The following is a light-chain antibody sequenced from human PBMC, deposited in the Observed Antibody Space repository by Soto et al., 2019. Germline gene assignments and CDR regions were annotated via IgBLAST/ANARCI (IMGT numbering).Light chain of an antibody. Sequence: QSALTQPASVSGSPGQSITISCTGTSSDVGDYDYVSWYQQHPGKAPKLMIYEVSSRPSGVSNRFSGSKSGNTASLTISGLQADDEAHYYCSSYTSSSTSHVLFGGGTKVTVL. CDR2: EVS. V-gene: IGLV2-14*01. CDR3: SSYTSSSTSHVL. CDR1: SSDVGDYDY. J-gene: IGLJ2*01.